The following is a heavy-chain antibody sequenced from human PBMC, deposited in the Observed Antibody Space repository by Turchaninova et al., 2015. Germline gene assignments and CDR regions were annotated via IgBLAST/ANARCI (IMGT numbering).Heavy chain of an antibody. Sequence: QITLKESGPTLVKPTQTLTLTCTFSGFSLRTSGVGVGWIRQPPGKALEWLALIYWDGDKRYRPSLKSGPTNTQDTPKNQVGLTMTNMDPVDTATYYCAHSHRYTSGWGVGFDMWGQGTMVTVSS. V-gene: IGHV2-5*02. J-gene: IGHJ3*02. CDR3: AHSHRYTSGWGVGFDM. CDR2: IYWDGDK. CDR1: GFSLRTSGVG. D-gene: IGHD6-19*01.